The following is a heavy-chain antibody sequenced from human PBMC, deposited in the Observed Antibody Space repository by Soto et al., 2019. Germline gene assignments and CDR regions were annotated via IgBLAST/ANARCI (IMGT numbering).Heavy chain of an antibody. CDR1: GYTFFTHD. CDR2: ISTYSGDT. J-gene: IGHJ5*02. D-gene: IGHD5-12*01. Sequence: ASVKVSCKASGYTFFTHDISWVRRAPGQGLEWMGWISTYSGDTKYAQKFQGRVTMTTDTSTTTAYLELRSLRSDDTAVYYCARHHGPTTSENWFDPWGQGTLVTVSS. CDR3: ARHHGPTTSENWFDP. V-gene: IGHV1-18*01.